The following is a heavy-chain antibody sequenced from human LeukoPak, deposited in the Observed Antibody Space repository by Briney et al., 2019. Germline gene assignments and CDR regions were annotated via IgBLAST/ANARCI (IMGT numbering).Heavy chain of an antibody. CDR1: GGSISSYY. V-gene: IGHV4-59*12. CDR2: IYYSGST. J-gene: IGHJ4*02. CDR3: ARGPYYDFWSGYYWGEGSTFDY. D-gene: IGHD3-3*01. Sequence: SKTLSLTCTVSGGSISSYYWTWIRQPPGKGLEWIGYIYYSGSTNYNPSLKSRVTISVDTSKNQFSLKLSSVTAADTAVYYCARGPYYDFWSGYYWGEGSTFDYWGQGTLVTVSS.